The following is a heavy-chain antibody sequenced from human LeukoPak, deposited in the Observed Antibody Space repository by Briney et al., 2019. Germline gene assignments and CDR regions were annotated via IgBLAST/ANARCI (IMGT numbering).Heavy chain of an antibody. CDR3: ARDGLLGYFDY. Sequence: GGSLRLSCAASGFTFSSYAMHWVRQAPGKGLEWVAVISYGGSNKYYADSVKGRFTISRDNSKNTLYLQMNSLRAEDTAVYYCARDGLLGYFDYWGQGTLVTVSS. J-gene: IGHJ4*02. V-gene: IGHV3-30-3*01. CDR1: GFTFSSYA. D-gene: IGHD2-8*02. CDR2: ISYGGSNK.